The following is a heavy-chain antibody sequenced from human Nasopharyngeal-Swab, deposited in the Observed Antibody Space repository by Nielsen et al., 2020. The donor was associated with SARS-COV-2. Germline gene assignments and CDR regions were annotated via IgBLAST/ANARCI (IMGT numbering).Heavy chain of an antibody. CDR2: ISSGSGNI. D-gene: IGHD6-13*01. CDR1: GFTFSSNS. CDR3: ARGSGYSSSWYLGDYYYYGMDV. J-gene: IGHJ6*02. Sequence: GESLKISCAASGFTFSSNSMNWVRQAPGKGLEWVSYISSGSGNIHYADSVEGRFTISRDNAKNSLYLQLNSLRADDTAVYYCARGSGYSSSWYLGDYYYYGMDVWGQGTTVTVSS. V-gene: IGHV3-48*01.